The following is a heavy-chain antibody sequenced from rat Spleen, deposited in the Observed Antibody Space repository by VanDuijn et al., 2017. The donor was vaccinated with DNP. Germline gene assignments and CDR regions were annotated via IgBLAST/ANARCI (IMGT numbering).Heavy chain of an antibody. J-gene: IGHJ2*01. CDR3: ARDPIHTTGAPFDY. CDR2: IWTGGST. Sequence: QVQLKESGPGLVQPSQTLSLTCTVSGFSLTSYNVHWVRQPTGKGLEWMGVIWTGGSTDYNSALKSRLSISRDTSKSQVFLKMNSLQTEDIATYYCARDPIHTTGAPFDYWGQGVMVTVSS. V-gene: IGHV2-30*01. CDR1: GFSLTSYN. D-gene: IGHD1-9*01.